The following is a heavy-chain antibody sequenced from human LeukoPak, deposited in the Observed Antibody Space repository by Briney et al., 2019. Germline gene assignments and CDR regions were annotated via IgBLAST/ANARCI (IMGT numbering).Heavy chain of an antibody. CDR3: ARDFGSSWYTRFDP. J-gene: IGHJ5*02. Sequence: PSETLSLTCAVYGGSFSGYYWSWIRQPPGKGLEWIGEINHSGSTNYNPSLKSRVTISVDTSKNQFSLKLSSVTAADTAVYYCARDFGSSWYTRFDPWGQGTLVTVSS. D-gene: IGHD6-13*01. CDR2: INHSGST. CDR1: GGSFSGYY. V-gene: IGHV4-34*01.